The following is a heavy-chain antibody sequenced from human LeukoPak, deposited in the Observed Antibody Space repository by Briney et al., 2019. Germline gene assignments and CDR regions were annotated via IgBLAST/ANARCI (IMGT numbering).Heavy chain of an antibody. J-gene: IGHJ6*02. Sequence: GRSLRLSCAASGFTFDDYAMHWVRQAPGKGLEWVSGISWNSGSIGYADSVKGRFTISRDNAKNSLYLQMNSLRAEDTALYYCAKDIARSNYYYYGMDVWGQGTTVTVSS. CDR3: AKDIARSNYYYYGMDV. CDR1: GFTFDDYA. CDR2: ISWNSGSI. V-gene: IGHV3-9*01.